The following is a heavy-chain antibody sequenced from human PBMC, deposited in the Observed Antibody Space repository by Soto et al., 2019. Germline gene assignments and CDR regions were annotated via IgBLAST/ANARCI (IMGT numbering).Heavy chain of an antibody. J-gene: IGHJ4*02. V-gene: IGHV3-21*04. CDR2: ISPSSTYI. CDR1: GLNFEKCS. D-gene: IGHD2-15*01. Sequence: GGSLRLSCAASGLNFEKCSMNWVRQPPGKGPEWLASISPSSTYIRYADSVKGRFTISRDNARNSLSLQMMNLGADDTAIYYCATDTGDIEVVPATTWGQGTLVTVS. CDR3: ATDTGDIEVVPATT.